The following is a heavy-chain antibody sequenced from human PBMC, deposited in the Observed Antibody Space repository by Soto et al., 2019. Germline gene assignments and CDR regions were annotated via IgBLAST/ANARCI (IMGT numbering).Heavy chain of an antibody. Sequence: NPSETLSLTCTVSGGSISSYYWSWIRQPPGKGLEWIGYIYYSGSTNYNPSLKSRVTISVDTSKNQFSLKLSSVTAADTAVYYCAREGGNGSGSYVYYYGMDVWGQGTTVTVS. D-gene: IGHD3-10*01. CDR1: GGSISSYY. CDR2: IYYSGST. J-gene: IGHJ6*02. V-gene: IGHV4-59*01. CDR3: AREGGNGSGSYVYYYGMDV.